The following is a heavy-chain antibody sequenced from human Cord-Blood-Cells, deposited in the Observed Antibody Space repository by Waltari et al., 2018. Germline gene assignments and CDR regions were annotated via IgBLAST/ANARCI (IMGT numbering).Heavy chain of an antibody. V-gene: IGHV4-34*01. D-gene: IGHD3-22*01. J-gene: IGHJ1*01. CDR3: ASITHYYDSSGYYEYFQH. CDR1: GGSFSGYY. Sequence: QVKLQQWGAGLLKPSETLSLTCAVYGGSFSGYYWSWIRQPPGKGLEWIGEINHSGSTNYNPSLKSPVTRSVDTSQNQFSLKLSSVTAADTAVYYCASITHYYDSSGYYEYFQHWGQGTLVTVSS. CDR2: INHSGST.